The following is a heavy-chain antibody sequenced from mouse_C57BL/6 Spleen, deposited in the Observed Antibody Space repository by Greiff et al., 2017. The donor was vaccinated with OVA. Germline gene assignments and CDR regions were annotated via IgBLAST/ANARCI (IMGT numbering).Heavy chain of an antibody. D-gene: IGHD3-2*02. CDR3: ARRLAQAPSYYFDD. CDR1: GSTFSDYY. J-gene: IGHJ2*01. CDR2: ISRYNGGT. V-gene: IGHV1-19*01. Sequence: VQLQQSGPVLVKPGASVKMSCKASGSTFSDYYMNWVQQSHGKSLEWIGVISRYNGGTSYNQEFKGKAPLTVDKSSSTAYMELNSLTSEDSAVYYCARRLAQAPSYYFDDWGQGTTLTVSS.